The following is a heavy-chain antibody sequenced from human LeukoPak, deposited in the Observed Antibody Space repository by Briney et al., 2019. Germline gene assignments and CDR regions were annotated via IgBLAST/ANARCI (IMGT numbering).Heavy chain of an antibody. D-gene: IGHD5-12*01. CDR2: INPNSGGT. CDR1: GYTFTGFY. V-gene: IGHV1-2*02. J-gene: IGHJ4*02. Sequence: ASMKVSCKASGYTFTGFYIHWVRQAPGQGLEWMGWINPNSGGTNYAQKFQGRVTTTRDTSISTAYMELSRLTSDDTAIYYCARDWFVDSGDDPFPFDYWGQGTLVSVSS. CDR3: ARDWFVDSGDDPFPFDY.